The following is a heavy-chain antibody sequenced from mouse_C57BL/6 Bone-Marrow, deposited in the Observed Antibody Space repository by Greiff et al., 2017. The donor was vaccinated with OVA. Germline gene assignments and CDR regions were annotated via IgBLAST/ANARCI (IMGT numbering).Heavy chain of an antibody. J-gene: IGHJ2*01. Sequence: QVQLQQSGPELVKPGASVKISCKASGYAFSSSWMNRVKQRPGKGLEWIGRIYPGDGDTNYNGKFKGKATLTADKSSSTAYMQLSSLTSEDSAVYFCARKGGNPYFDYWGQGTTLTVSS. V-gene: IGHV1-82*01. D-gene: IGHD2-1*01. CDR1: GYAFSSSW. CDR2: IYPGDGDT. CDR3: ARKGGNPYFDY.